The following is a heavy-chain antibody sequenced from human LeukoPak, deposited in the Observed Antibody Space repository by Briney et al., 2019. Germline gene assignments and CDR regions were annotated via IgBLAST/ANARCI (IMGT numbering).Heavy chain of an antibody. Sequence: GGSLRLSCAASGFTFSSYWMHWVRQAPGKGLVWVSRIDTEGSFTSYADSVRGRFTISRDNAKNTLYLQMSSLRAEDTAVYYCIRGTVGTPGNDYWGQGTLVTVSS. CDR2: IDTEGSFT. J-gene: IGHJ4*02. V-gene: IGHV3-74*01. D-gene: IGHD4-23*01. CDR1: GFTFSSYW. CDR3: IRGTVGTPGNDY.